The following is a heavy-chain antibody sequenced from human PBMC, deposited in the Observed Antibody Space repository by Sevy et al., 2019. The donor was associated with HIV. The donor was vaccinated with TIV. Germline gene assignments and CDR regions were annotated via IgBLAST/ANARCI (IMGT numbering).Heavy chain of an antibody. Sequence: GGSLRLSCAASGFTFSNAWMSWVRQAPGKGLEWVGRIKSKTDGGKTDYAAPVKGRFIISRDDSKNTLYLQMNSLKTEDTAVYYCTTDPSPRSMVRGVIIAGDAFDIWGQGTMVTVSS. CDR2: IKSKTDGGKT. V-gene: IGHV3-15*01. J-gene: IGHJ3*02. D-gene: IGHD3-10*01. CDR3: TTDPSPRSMVRGVIIAGDAFDI. CDR1: GFTFSNAW.